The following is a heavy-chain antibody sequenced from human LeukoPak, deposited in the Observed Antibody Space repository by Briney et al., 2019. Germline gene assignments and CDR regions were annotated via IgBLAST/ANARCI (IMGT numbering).Heavy chain of an antibody. CDR2: INHSGST. J-gene: IGHJ4*02. D-gene: IGHD5-18*01. CDR3: ARGLIHKN. Sequence: PSETLSLTCAVYGGSFSGYYWSWIRRPPGKGLEWIGEINHSGSTNYNPSLKSRVTISVDTSKNQFSLKLSSVTAADTAVYYCARGLIHKNWGQGTLVTVSS. V-gene: IGHV4-34*01. CDR1: GGSFSGYY.